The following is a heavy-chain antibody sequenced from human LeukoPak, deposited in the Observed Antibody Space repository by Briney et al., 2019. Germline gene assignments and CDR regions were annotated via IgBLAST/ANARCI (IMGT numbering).Heavy chain of an antibody. CDR3: AREFSCGWYGGRGTWFVP. CDR1: GGSISSYY. CDR2: IYYSGST. D-gene: IGHD6-19*01. J-gene: IGHJ5*02. V-gene: IGHV4-59*01. Sequence: PSETLSLTCTVSGGSISSYYWSWIRQPPGKGLEWIGYIYYSGSTNYNPSLKSRVTISVDTSKNQFSLKLSSVTAADTAVNYCAREFSCGWYGGRGTWFVPWGHGTLVTVSS.